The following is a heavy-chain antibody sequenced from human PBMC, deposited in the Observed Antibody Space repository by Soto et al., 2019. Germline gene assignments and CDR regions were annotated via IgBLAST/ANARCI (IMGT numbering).Heavy chain of an antibody. CDR2: IFHNGDT. D-gene: IGHD2-15*01. CDR3: ARGNTGGSCYSV. Sequence: QVQLQESGPGQVKSSQTLSLTCTVSGDSINSGAHYWTWIRQPPGQGLEWIGYIFHNGDTYYNASLQSRVDISFDTSRTQFSLELRSVTAADTAVYYCARGNTGGSCYSVWGQGMLVTVSS. V-gene: IGHV4-30-4*08. J-gene: IGHJ4*02. CDR1: GDSINSGAHY.